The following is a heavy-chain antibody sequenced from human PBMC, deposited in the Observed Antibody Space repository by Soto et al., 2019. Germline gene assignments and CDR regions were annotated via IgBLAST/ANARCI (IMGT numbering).Heavy chain of an antibody. V-gene: IGHV3-49*03. CDR2: IRSKAYGGTT. Sequence: GGSLRLSCTASGFTFGDYAMSWFRQAPGKGLEWVGFIRSKAYGGTTEYAASVKGRFTISRDDSKSIAYLQLDSLRSDDTAFCYCAKDYRGNHWFDFWGLGTLVTVSS. CDR3: AKDYRGNHWFDF. J-gene: IGHJ5*01. CDR1: GFTFGDYA. D-gene: IGHD2-21*01.